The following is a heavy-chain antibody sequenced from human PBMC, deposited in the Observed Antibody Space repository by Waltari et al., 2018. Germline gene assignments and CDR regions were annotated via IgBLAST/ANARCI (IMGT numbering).Heavy chain of an antibody. V-gene: IGHV1-8*03. J-gene: IGHJ4*02. Sequence: QVQLVQSGAEVKKPGASVKVSCKASGYIFSSYDINWVRQAPGQGLEWVGWMNPKSGNVGYAQKFQDRLTITRSTSTSTAYMELSSLTSEDTAVYYCARDGDYSGSGSFDYWGQGTLVTVSS. D-gene: IGHD3-10*01. CDR1: GYIFSSYD. CDR3: ARDGDYSGSGSFDY. CDR2: MNPKSGNV.